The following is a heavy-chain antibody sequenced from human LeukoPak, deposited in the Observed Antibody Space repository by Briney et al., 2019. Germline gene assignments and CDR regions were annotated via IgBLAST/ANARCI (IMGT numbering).Heavy chain of an antibody. Sequence: GRSLRLSCAASGFTFDDYAMHWVRQAPGKGLEWVSGISWNSGSIGYADSVKGRFTISRDNAKTSLYLQMNSLRAEDTALYYCAKDISDSSGWYVFDYWGQGTLVTVSS. CDR1: GFTFDDYA. J-gene: IGHJ4*02. CDR3: AKDISDSSGWYVFDY. D-gene: IGHD6-19*01. CDR2: ISWNSGSI. V-gene: IGHV3-9*01.